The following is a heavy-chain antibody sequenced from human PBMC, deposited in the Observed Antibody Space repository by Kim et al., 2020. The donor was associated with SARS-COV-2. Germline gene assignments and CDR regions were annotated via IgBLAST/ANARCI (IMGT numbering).Heavy chain of an antibody. Sequence: SETLSLTCAVYGGSFSGYYWSWIRQPPGKGLEWIGEINHSGSTNYNPSLKSRVTISVDTSKNQFSLKLSSVTAADTAVYYCARGDIVVVPAALGLGYYYYCGMDVWGQGTTVTVSS. CDR1: GGSFSGYY. D-gene: IGHD2-2*01. CDR2: INHSGST. V-gene: IGHV4-34*01. CDR3: ARGDIVVVPAALGLGYYYYCGMDV. J-gene: IGHJ6*02.